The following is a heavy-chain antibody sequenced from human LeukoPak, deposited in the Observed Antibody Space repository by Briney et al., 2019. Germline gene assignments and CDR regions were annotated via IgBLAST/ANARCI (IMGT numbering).Heavy chain of an antibody. D-gene: IGHD2-2*01. CDR3: ARSKVEVVPGAIDI. V-gene: IGHV4-30-2*01. J-gene: IGHJ3*02. CDR1: GGSISSGGYS. CDR2: IYHSGST. Sequence: SETLSLTCAVSGGSISSGGYSWSWIRQPPGKGLEWIGYIYHSGSTYYNPSLKSRVTVSVDTSKNQFSLKLSSVTAADTAVYYCARSKVEVVPGAIDIWGQGTMVTVSS.